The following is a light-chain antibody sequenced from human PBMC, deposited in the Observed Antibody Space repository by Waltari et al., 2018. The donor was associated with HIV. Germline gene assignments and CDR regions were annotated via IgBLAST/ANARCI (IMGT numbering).Light chain of an antibody. Sequence: IVMTQSPDSLAVSLGERATIDCRSSQTLLSSSNNKNYLTWYRQKPGQPPKLLLYCASTRESVVPDRFSGSGSGTNFTLTISRLQAEDAATYYCQQYYSSPWTFGQGTKV. CDR1: QTLLSSSNNKNY. V-gene: IGKV4-1*01. J-gene: IGKJ1*01. CDR3: QQYYSSPWT. CDR2: CAS.